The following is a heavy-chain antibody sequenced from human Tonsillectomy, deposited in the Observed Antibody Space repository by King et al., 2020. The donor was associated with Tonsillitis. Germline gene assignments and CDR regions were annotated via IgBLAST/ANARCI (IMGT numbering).Heavy chain of an antibody. J-gene: IGHJ4*02. CDR1: GGSVSSGSHY. Sequence: VQLQESGPGLVKPSETLSLTCSVSGGSVSSGSHYWSWIRQPPGKGLEWIGYIYYSGSTNYNPSLKSRVTISVNTSKNQFYLMLSAVTAADTAVYYCARSIEQQLVGYWGQGTLVTVSS. CDR3: ARSIEQQLVGY. V-gene: IGHV4-61*01. D-gene: IGHD6-13*01. CDR2: IYYSGST.